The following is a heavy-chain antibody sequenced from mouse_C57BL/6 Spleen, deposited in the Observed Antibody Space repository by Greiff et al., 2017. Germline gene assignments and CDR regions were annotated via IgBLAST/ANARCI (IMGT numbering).Heavy chain of an antibody. CDR1: GYTFTEYT. CDR3: ARHEEGASDYYSWYFEV. D-gene: IGHD1-1*01. J-gene: IGHJ1*03. V-gene: IGHV1-62-2*01. CDR2: FYPGSGSI. Sequence: QVQLQQSGAELVKPGASVKLSCKASGYTFTEYTIHWVKQRSGQGLEWIGWFYPGSGSIKYNEKFKDKATLTADKSSSTVYMELSRLTSEDSAVYFCARHEEGASDYYSWYFEVGGTGTTVTVSS.